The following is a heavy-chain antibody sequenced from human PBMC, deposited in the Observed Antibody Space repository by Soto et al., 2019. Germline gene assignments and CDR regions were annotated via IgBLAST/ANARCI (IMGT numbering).Heavy chain of an antibody. CDR3: AREMTIFGVADGGGVDV. Sequence: PSETLSLTCGFSVVSISTFDYSCSWIRQAPWRGLEWIGSIYQSGRTYFIPSLKSRATMSLDKSKNQFSLKITSAVAADTARYYCAREMTIFGVADGGGVDVWGQGTTVTVSS. J-gene: IGHJ6*02. V-gene: IGHV4-30-2*01. D-gene: IGHD3-3*01. CDR2: IYQSGRT. CDR1: VVSISTFDYS.